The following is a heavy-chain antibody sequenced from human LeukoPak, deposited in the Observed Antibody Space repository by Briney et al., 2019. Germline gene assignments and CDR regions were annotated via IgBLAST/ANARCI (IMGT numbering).Heavy chain of an antibody. Sequence: PSETLSLTCTVSGGSISSSSYYWGWIRQPPGKGLEWIGSIYYSGSTYYNPSLKSRVTISVDTSKNQFSLKLSSVTAADTAVYYCAKGYYYGSGRFPFDYWGQGTLVTVSS. CDR2: IYYSGST. CDR1: GGSISSSSYY. J-gene: IGHJ4*02. V-gene: IGHV4-39*07. D-gene: IGHD3-10*01. CDR3: AKGYYYGSGRFPFDY.